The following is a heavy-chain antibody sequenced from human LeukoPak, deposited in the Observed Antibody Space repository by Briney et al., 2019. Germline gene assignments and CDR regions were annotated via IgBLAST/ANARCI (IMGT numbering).Heavy chain of an antibody. J-gene: IGHJ5*02. CDR3: ARCGPSSSWYRGDNWFDP. CDR2: IKQDGSEK. V-gene: IGHV3-7*01. CDR1: GFTFSSYW. D-gene: IGHD6-13*01. Sequence: QPGGSLRLSCAASGFTFSSYWMSWVRQAPGKGLEWVANIKQDGSEKYYVDSVKGRFTISRDNAKNSLYLQMNSLRAEDTAVYYCARCGPSSSWYRGDNWFDPWGQGTLVTVSS.